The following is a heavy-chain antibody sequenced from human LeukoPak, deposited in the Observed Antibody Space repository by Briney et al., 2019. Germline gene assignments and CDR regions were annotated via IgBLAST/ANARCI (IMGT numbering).Heavy chain of an antibody. CDR1: GFTFDDYG. D-gene: IGHD2-2*01. V-gene: IGHV3-20*01. CDR3: ARKGCSSTSCSNYYYYYMDV. Sequence: GGSLRLSCAASGFTFDDYGMSWVRQAPGKGLEWVSGINWNGGSTGYADSVKGRFTISRDNAKNSLYLQMNSLRAEDTALYHCARKGCSSTSCSNYYYYYMDVWGKGTTVTVSS. CDR2: INWNGGST. J-gene: IGHJ6*03.